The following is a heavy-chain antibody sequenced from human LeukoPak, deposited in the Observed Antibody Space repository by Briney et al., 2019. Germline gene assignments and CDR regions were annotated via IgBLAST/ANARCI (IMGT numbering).Heavy chain of an antibody. CDR2: ISGSGGST. J-gene: IGHJ4*02. CDR3: AKSVGYSYGYFDY. Sequence: GGSLRLSCAASGFTFSSYAMSWVRQAPGKGLEWVSAISGSGGSTYYADSVKGRFTISRDNSKSTLYLQMNSLRAEDTAVYYCAKSVGYSYGYFDYWGQGTLVTVSS. V-gene: IGHV3-23*01. D-gene: IGHD5-18*01. CDR1: GFTFSSYA.